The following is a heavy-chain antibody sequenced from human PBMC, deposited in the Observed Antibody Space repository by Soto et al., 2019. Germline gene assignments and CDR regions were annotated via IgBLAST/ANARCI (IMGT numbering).Heavy chain of an antibody. Sequence: SETLSLTCHVSGVSISYSYWTWIRQTPGKGLEWIGYGHSNGISKYNPSFESRVLISVDTSKSLFSLKVSSVTAADTAVYYCARSFTEPYFFDFWGQGTLVTVSS. J-gene: IGHJ4*02. CDR3: ARSFTEPYFFDF. CDR1: GVSISYSY. CDR2: GHSNGIS. V-gene: IGHV4-59*08.